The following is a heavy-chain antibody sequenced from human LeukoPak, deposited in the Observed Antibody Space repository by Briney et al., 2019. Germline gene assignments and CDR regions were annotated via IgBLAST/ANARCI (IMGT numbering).Heavy chain of an antibody. CDR2: ISSSSSTI. Sequence: GGSLRLSCAASGFTFSSYSMNWVRQAPGKGLEWVSYISSSSSTIYYADSVKGRFTISRDNAKNSLYLQMNSLRAEDTAVYYCASSGWYSTPNWFDPWGQGTLVIVSS. J-gene: IGHJ5*02. CDR1: GFTFSSYS. D-gene: IGHD6-19*01. CDR3: ASSGWYSTPNWFDP. V-gene: IGHV3-48*01.